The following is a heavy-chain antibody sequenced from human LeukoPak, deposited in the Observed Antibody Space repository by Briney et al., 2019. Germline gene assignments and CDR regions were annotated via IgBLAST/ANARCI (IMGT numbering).Heavy chain of an antibody. J-gene: IGHJ4*02. D-gene: IGHD3-9*01. CDR2: IYTSGST. CDR3: ARAGGSVDWYGTIGH. V-gene: IGHV4-61*09. CDR1: GGSISSGSYY. Sequence: SETLSLTCIVSGGSISSGSYYWNWIRQPAGKGLEWIGHIYTSGSTSYKPSLQSRVTISVDASKNQFSLTLTSVTAADTAVYYCARAGGSVDWYGTIGHWGQGTLVTVSS.